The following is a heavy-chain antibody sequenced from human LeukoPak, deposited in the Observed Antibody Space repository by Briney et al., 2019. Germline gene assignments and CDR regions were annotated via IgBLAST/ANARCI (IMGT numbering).Heavy chain of an antibody. CDR3: AGHTQDIVVVVAETGYYYYYMDV. D-gene: IGHD2-15*01. J-gene: IGHJ6*03. V-gene: IGHV1-2*06. CDR1: GYTFTGYY. Sequence: ASVKVSCKASGYTFTGYYMHWVRQAPGQGLEWMGRINPNSGGTNYAQKFQGRVTMTRDTSISTAYMELSRLRSEDTAVYYCAGHTQDIVVVVAETGYYYYYMDVWGKGTTVTVSS. CDR2: INPNSGGT.